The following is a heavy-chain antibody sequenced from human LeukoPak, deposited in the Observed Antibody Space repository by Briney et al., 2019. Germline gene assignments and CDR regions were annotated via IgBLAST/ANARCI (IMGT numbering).Heavy chain of an antibody. CDR3: MALGSSGSWLDP. Sequence: GGSLRLSCAASGFTFSDSAIHWVRQASGKGLEWVGRMRSKVDNYATAYAASVKGGFTIFRDDSKNTAYLQMNSLKTEDTAVYYCMALGSSGSWLDPWGQGALVTVSS. V-gene: IGHV3-73*01. J-gene: IGHJ5*02. CDR2: MRSKVDNYAT. D-gene: IGHD1-14*01. CDR1: GFTFSDSA.